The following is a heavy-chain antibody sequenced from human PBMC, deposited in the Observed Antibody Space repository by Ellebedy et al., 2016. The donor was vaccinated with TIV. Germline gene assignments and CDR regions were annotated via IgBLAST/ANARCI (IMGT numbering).Heavy chain of an antibody. CDR3: ASTDHLESYYFDY. Sequence: PGGSLRLSCAASGFTVSNNYMNRVRQAPGKGLEWVSLIYSGGSTKYADSVKGRFTISRDNSKNTLYLQMNSLRAEDTAVYYCASTDHLESYYFDYWGQGTLVTVSS. D-gene: IGHD3-3*01. CDR2: IYSGGST. J-gene: IGHJ4*02. CDR1: GFTVSNNY. V-gene: IGHV3-66*01.